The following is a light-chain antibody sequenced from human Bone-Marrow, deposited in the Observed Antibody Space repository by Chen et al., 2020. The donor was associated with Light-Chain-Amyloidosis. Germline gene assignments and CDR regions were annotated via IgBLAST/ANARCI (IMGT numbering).Light chain of an antibody. J-gene: IGLJ3*02. CDR2: DDS. CDR3: QVWDRSRDRPV. CDR1: NIGSTS. Sequence: SYVLTQPSSVSVAPGQTATIACGGNNIGSTSVHWYQQTPGQAPLLVVYDDSDRPSGIPERLSGSNSGNTATLTISRVEAGDEADYYCQVWDRSRDRPVFGGGNKLTVL. V-gene: IGLV3-21*02.